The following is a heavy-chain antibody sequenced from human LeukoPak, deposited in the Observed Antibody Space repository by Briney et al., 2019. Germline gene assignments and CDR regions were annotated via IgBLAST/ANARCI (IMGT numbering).Heavy chain of an antibody. J-gene: IGHJ4*02. V-gene: IGHV4-34*01. D-gene: IGHD5-12*01. Sequence: PSETLSLTCSVYGGSFSGYYRSWIRQPPGKGLEWIGEINHSGSTNYDPSLKSRVTISVDTSKNQFSLKLSSVTAADTAVYYCARGIQWLRRGGFDYWGQGTLVTVSS. CDR2: INHSGST. CDR3: ARGIQWLRRGGFDY. CDR1: GGSFSGYY.